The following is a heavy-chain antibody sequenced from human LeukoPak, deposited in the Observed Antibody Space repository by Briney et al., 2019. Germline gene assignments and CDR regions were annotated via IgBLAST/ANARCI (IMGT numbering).Heavy chain of an antibody. CDR1: GGSFSGYY. Sequence: PSETLSLTCADYGGSFSGYYWSWIRQPPGKGLEWIGEINHGGSTNYNPSLKSRVTISVDTSKNQFSLKLSSVTAADTAVYYCASFRDTAMVSVDYWGQGTLVTVSS. J-gene: IGHJ4*02. CDR3: ASFRDTAMVSVDY. CDR2: INHGGST. D-gene: IGHD5-18*01. V-gene: IGHV4-34*01.